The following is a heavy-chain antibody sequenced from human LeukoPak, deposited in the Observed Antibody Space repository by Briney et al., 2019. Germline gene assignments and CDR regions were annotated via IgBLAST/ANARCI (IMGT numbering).Heavy chain of an antibody. CDR2: IYHSGST. V-gene: IGHV4-38-2*01. D-gene: IGHD6-6*01. CDR1: GYSISSGYY. Sequence: SETLSLTCAVSGYSISSGYYWGWIRQPPGQGLEWIGSIYHSGSTYYNPSLKSRVTISVDTSKNQFSLKLSSVTAADTAVYYCARHRGSSSSGYLFDYWGQGTLVTVSS. CDR3: ARHRGSSSSGYLFDY. J-gene: IGHJ4*02.